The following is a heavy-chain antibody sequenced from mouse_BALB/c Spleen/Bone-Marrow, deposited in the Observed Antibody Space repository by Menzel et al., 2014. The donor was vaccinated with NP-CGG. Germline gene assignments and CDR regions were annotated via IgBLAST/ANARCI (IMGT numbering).Heavy chain of an antibody. CDR2: ISYSGST. D-gene: IGHD1-1*01. CDR1: GYSITSDYA. V-gene: IGHV3-2*02. J-gene: IGHJ2*01. CDR3: ARTTTVVSHFDY. Sequence: DVQLQESGPGLVKPSQSLSLTCTVTGYSITSDYAWNWIRQFPGNKLEWMGYISYSGSTSYNPSLKSRISITRDTSKNQFFLQLNSVTTEDTATYYCARTTTVVSHFDYWGQGTTLTVSS.